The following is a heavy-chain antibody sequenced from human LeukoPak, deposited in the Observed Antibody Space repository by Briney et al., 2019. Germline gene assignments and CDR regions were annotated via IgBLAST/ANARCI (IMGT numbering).Heavy chain of an antibody. CDR2: ISWNSGSI. CDR1: GFTFDDYA. V-gene: IGHV3-9*01. CDR3: AKDKGDSSGWYSYYFDY. J-gene: IGHJ4*02. D-gene: IGHD6-19*01. Sequence: GRSLRLSCSASGFTFDDYAMHWVRRAPGKGLEWVSGISWNSGSIGYADSVKGRFTISRDNAKNSLYLQMNSLRAEDTALYYCAKDKGDSSGWYSYYFDYWGQGTLVTVSS.